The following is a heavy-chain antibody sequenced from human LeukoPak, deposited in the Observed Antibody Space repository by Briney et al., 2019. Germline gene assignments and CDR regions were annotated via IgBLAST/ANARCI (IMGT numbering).Heavy chain of an antibody. D-gene: IGHD3-22*01. V-gene: IGHV3-7*01. Sequence: GGSLRLPCATSGFIFSHYWMSWVRQAPGKGLECVANIKQDGSEEYHVDSVKGRFTISRDNAKNSLYLQMNSLRVEDTAVYYCANGGTYSSGPWGQGTLVTVSS. CDR2: IKQDGSEE. CDR1: GFIFSHYW. CDR3: ANGGTYSSGP. J-gene: IGHJ5*02.